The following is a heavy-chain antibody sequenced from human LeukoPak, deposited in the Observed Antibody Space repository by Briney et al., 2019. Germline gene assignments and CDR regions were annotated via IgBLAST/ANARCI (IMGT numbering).Heavy chain of an antibody. CDR3: ARGTGYSGYLGQRLYNYMDV. D-gene: IGHD5-12*01. V-gene: IGHV4-39*07. Sequence: PSETLSLTCTVSGASITTTTYSWGWIRQPPGKGLEWIGTIHYSGTTYYNPSLKSRVTISVDTSKNQFSLKLSSVTAADTAVYYCARGTGYSGYLGQRLYNYMDVWGKGTTVTVSS. CDR1: GASITTTTYS. CDR2: IHYSGTT. J-gene: IGHJ6*03.